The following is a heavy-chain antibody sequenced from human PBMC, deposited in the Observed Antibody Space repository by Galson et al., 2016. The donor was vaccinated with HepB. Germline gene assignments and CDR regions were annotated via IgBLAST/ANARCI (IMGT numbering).Heavy chain of an antibody. CDR2: ININTGNP. V-gene: IGHV7-4-1*02. CDR3: ARDSETYYYDSSGYYYFDY. D-gene: IGHD3-22*01. CDR1: GYTFTSYA. J-gene: IGHJ4*02. Sequence: SVKVSCKASGYTFTSYAMNWVRQAPGQGLEWMGWININTGNPTYAQGFTGRFVFSLDTSVSTAYLQISSLKAEDTAVYYCARDSETYYYDSSGYYYFDYWGQGTLVTVSS.